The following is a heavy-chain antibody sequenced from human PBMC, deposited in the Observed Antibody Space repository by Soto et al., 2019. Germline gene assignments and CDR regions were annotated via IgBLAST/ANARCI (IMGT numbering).Heavy chain of an antibody. Sequence: QVQLVESGGGVVQPGRSLRLSCTASGFTFSNYPLHWVRQAPGKGLEWVAVISYDGSNKYYADSVKGRFTISRDNSKNTLNLQMTSLRAEDTAVYYCACMEYYDFWSGKLWGQGTLVTVSS. CDR1: GFTFSNYP. V-gene: IGHV3-30-3*01. CDR2: ISYDGSNK. J-gene: IGHJ4*02. CDR3: ACMEYYDFWSGKL. D-gene: IGHD3-3*01.